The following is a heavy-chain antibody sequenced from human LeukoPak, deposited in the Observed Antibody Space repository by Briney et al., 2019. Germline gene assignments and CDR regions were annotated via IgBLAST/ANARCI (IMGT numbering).Heavy chain of an antibody. V-gene: IGHV3-48*03. CDR3: AELGITMIGGV. CDR2: ISSSGSTI. CDR1: GFTFSSYE. D-gene: IGHD3-10*02. Sequence: GGSLRRSCAASGFTFSSYEMNWVRQAPGKGLEWVSYISSSGSTIYYADSVKGRFAISRDNAKNSLYLQMNSLRAEDTAVYYCAELGITMIGGVWGKGTSVTISA. J-gene: IGHJ6*04.